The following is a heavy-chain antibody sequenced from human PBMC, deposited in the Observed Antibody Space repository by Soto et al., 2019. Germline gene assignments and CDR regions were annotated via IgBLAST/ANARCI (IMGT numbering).Heavy chain of an antibody. J-gene: IGHJ4*02. Sequence: PSETLSLTCAVYGGSFSGYYWSWIRQPPGKGLEWIGEINHSGSTNYNPSLKSRVTISVDTSKNQFSLKLSSVTAADTAVYYCASRRYYDILTGYYAHFDWGQGTLVTVSS. CDR3: ASRRYYDILTGYYAHFD. CDR1: GGSFSGYY. D-gene: IGHD3-9*01. CDR2: INHSGST. V-gene: IGHV4-34*01.